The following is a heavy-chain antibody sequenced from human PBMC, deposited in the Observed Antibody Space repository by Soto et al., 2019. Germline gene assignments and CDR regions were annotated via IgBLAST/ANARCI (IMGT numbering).Heavy chain of an antibody. J-gene: IGHJ1*01. V-gene: IGHV1-3*01. CDR1: GYTFTSYA. D-gene: IGHD6-13*01. Sequence: GASVKVSCKASGYTFTSYAMHWVRQAPGQRLEWMGWINAGNGNTKYSQKFQGRVTITRDTSASTAYMELSSLRSEDTAVYYCARDLAPFAAAGDAVPEAFQHWGQGTLVTVSS. CDR3: ARDLAPFAAAGDAVPEAFQH. CDR2: INAGNGNT.